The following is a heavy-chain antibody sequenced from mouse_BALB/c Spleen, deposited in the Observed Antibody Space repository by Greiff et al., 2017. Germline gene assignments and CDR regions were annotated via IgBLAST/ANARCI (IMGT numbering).Heavy chain of an antibody. D-gene: IGHD2-2*01. V-gene: IGHV1-69*02. CDR2: IYPSDSYT. Sequence: QVQLKQPGAELVRPGASVKLSCKASGYTFTSYWINWVKQRPGQGLEWIGNIYPSDSYTNYNQKFKDKATLTVDKSSSTAYMQLSSPTSEDSAVYYCTRGGYEESDYWGQGTTLTVSS. J-gene: IGHJ2*01. CDR1: GYTFTSYW. CDR3: TRGGYEESDY.